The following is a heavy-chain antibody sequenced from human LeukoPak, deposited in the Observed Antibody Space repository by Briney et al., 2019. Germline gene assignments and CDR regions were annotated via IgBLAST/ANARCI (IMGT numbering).Heavy chain of an antibody. CDR3: ARGLYSSSWYFDY. Sequence: GGSLRLSCAASGFTFSSYVMHWVRQAPGKGLEWVAVISYDGSNKYYADSVKGRFTISRDNSKNTLYLQMNSLRAEDTAVYYCARGLYSSSWYFDYWGQGTLVTVSS. CDR1: GFTFSSYV. V-gene: IGHV3-30-3*01. D-gene: IGHD6-13*01. J-gene: IGHJ4*02. CDR2: ISYDGSNK.